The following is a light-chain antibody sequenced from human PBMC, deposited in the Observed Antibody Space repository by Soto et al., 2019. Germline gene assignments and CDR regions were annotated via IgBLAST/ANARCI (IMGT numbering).Light chain of an antibody. CDR3: QQYARSSWT. CDR1: QSVSVNS. J-gene: IGKJ1*01. Sequence: EIVLTQSPGTLSLSPGERATLSCRASQSVSVNSLAWYQQKGGQAPRLLIYAASTRATGIPDRFSGSGSGTDFTLTINRLEPDDSAVYYCQQYARSSWTFGQGTNVDIK. CDR2: AAS. V-gene: IGKV3-20*01.